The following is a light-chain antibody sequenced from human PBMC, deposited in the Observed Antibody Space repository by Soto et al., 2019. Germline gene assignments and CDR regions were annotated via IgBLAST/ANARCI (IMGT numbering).Light chain of an antibody. V-gene: IGKV1-27*01. Sequence: DIQMTQSPSSLSASVGDRDTITCRASQDISVYLAWYQQKPGKVPKLLIYSASTLQSGVTSRFSGSGSGTDFTLTISSLQPEDVATYFCQKFNTAPLSFGQGTRLEIK. CDR2: SAS. J-gene: IGKJ5*01. CDR1: QDISVY. CDR3: QKFNTAPLS.